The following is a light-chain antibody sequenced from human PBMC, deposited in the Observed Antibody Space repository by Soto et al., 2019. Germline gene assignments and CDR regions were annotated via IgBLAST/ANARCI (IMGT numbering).Light chain of an antibody. CDR1: QSISSS. V-gene: IGKV1-39*01. CDR3: QQTYSTLQIT. J-gene: IGKJ5*01. CDR2: AAS. Sequence: DIQMTQSPFSLSASVGDRVTITCRASQSISSSLNWYQQKPGKAPKLLIYAASSLQSGVPSRFSGSGSGTDFTLTISSLQPEDFATYYCQQTYSTLQITFGQGTRLEIK.